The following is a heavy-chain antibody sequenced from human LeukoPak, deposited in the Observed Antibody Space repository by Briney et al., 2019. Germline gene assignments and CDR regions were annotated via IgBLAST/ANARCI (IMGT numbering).Heavy chain of an antibody. CDR3: ASSLLGWYGSGSS. Sequence: GGSLRLSCAASGFTFSSYSMNWVRQAPGKGLEWVSSISSSSSYIYYADSVKGRFTISRDNAKNSLYLQMNSLRAEDTAVYYCASSLLGWYGSGSSWGQGTLVTVSS. D-gene: IGHD6-19*01. J-gene: IGHJ5*02. CDR2: ISSSSSYI. CDR1: GFTFSSYS. V-gene: IGHV3-21*01.